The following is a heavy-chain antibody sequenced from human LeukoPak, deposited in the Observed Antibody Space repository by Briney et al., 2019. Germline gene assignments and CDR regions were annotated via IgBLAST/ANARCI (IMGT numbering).Heavy chain of an antibody. CDR3: ARVGYYYGSGSYYDY. CDR1: GYTFTSYG. D-gene: IGHD3-10*01. J-gene: IGHJ4*02. Sequence: GASVKVSCKASGYTFTSYGISWVRQAPGQGLEWMGWISAYNGNTNYAQKLQGRVTMTTDTSTSTAYTELRSLRSDDTAVYYCARVGYYYGSGSYYDYWGQGTLVTVSS. CDR2: ISAYNGNT. V-gene: IGHV1-18*01.